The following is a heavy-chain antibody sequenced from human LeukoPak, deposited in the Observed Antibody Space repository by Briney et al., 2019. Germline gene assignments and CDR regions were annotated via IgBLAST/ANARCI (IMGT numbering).Heavy chain of an antibody. Sequence: GGSLRLSCAASGFTFSSYWTSWVRQAPGKGLEWVANIKQDGSEKYYVDSVKGRFTISRDNAKNSLYLQMNSLRAEDTAVYYCARDQGYTYGHSFDYWGQGTLVTVSS. D-gene: IGHD5-18*01. J-gene: IGHJ4*02. V-gene: IGHV3-7*01. CDR1: GFTFSSYW. CDR3: ARDQGYTYGHSFDY. CDR2: IKQDGSEK.